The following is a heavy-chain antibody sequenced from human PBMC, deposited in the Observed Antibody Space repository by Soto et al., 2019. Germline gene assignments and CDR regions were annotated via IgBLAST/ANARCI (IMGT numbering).Heavy chain of an antibody. V-gene: IGHV1-3*01. J-gene: IGHJ6*02. CDR3: ARGSGYRSSTSCYEHYYYGMDV. CDR1: GYTFTSYA. CDR2: INAGNGNT. Sequence: GASVKVSCKASGYTFTSYAMHWVRQAPGQRLEWMGWINAGNGNTKYSQKFQGRVTITRDTSASTAYMELSSLRSEDTAVYYCARGSGYRSSTSCYEHYYYGMDVWGQGXTVTVYS. D-gene: IGHD2-2*01.